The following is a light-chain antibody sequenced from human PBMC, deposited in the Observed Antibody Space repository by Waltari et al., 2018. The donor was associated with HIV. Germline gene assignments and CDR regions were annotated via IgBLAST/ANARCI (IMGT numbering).Light chain of an antibody. CDR2: LGS. V-gene: IGKV2-28*01. Sequence: DIVMTQSPLSLPVTPGEPASIPCGSSESLLHSNGYNSLNWYLQNPGQSPQLLIYLGSNRASGVPDRFSGSGSGTDFTLKISRVEVEDVGVYYCMQVLQTPLTFGGGTKVEIK. CDR1: ESLLHSNGYNS. CDR3: MQVLQTPLT. J-gene: IGKJ4*01.